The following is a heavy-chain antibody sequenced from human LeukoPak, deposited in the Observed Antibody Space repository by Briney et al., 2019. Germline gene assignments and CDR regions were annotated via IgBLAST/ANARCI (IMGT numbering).Heavy chain of an antibody. CDR2: ISGSSSDI. CDR3: ARGPYASGSYYKGEYYYYMDV. D-gene: IGHD3-10*01. J-gene: IGHJ6*03. Sequence: GGSLRLSCAGSAFTFSSYSMNWVRQAPGKGLEWVSSISGSSSDIYYADSVKGRFTISRDNAKNSLYLQMNSLRAEDTATYYCARGPYASGSYYKGEYYYYMDVWGKGTTVTISS. V-gene: IGHV3-21*01. CDR1: AFTFSSYS.